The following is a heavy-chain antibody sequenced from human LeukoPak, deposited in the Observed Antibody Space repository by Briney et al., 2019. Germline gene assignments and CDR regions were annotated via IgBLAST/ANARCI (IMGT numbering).Heavy chain of an antibody. CDR2: IYHSGST. CDR3: ARALVVPVYYFDY. D-gene: IGHD2-2*01. V-gene: IGHV4-4*02. J-gene: IGHJ4*02. CDR1: GGSISSSNW. Sequence: SETLSLTCAVSGGSISSSNWWSWVRQPPGKGLEWIGEIYHSGSTNYNPFLKSRVTISVDKSKNQFSLKLSSVTAADTAVYYCARALVVPVYYFDYWGQGTLVTVSS.